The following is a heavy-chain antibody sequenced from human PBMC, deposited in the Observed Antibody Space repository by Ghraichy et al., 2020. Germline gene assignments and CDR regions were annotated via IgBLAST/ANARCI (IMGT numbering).Heavy chain of an antibody. CDR1: GGSFSGYY. CDR3: ARLATNYGSGRRFDY. D-gene: IGHD3-10*01. J-gene: IGHJ4*02. CDR2: INHSGST. V-gene: IGHV4-34*01. Sequence: SQTLSLTCAVYGGSFSGYYWSWIRQPPGKGLEWIGEINHSGSTNYNPSLKSRVTISVDTSKNQFSLKLSSVTAADTAVYYCARLATNYGSGRRFDYWGQGTLVTVSS.